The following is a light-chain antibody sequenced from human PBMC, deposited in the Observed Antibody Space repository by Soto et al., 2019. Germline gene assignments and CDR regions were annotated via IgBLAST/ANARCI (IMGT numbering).Light chain of an antibody. Sequence: QSVLTQPASVSGSPGQSITISCTGTSSDVGSYNLVSWYQQHPGKAPKLLIYDGSKRPLGVSNRFSESKSGNTASLTISGLQAEDEADYYCCSYVGNSAWVFGSGTKVTVL. V-gene: IGLV2-23*01. J-gene: IGLJ1*01. CDR1: SSDVGSYNL. CDR3: CSYVGNSAWV. CDR2: DGS.